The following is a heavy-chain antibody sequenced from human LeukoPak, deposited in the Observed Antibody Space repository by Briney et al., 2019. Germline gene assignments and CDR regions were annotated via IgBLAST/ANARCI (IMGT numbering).Heavy chain of an antibody. V-gene: IGHV3-7*01. CDR1: GFTFSRYY. CDR2: IRQDGSER. Sequence: GGSLRLSCVGSGFTFSRYYMTWVRQAPGKGLEWVANIRQDGSERYYVDSVKGRFTISRDNAKNSAYLQMNRLRAEDTAVYFCSRDDTYYDSSNYHDAFDLWGRGTMVTVSS. D-gene: IGHD3-22*01. CDR3: SRDDTYYDSSNYHDAFDL. J-gene: IGHJ3*01.